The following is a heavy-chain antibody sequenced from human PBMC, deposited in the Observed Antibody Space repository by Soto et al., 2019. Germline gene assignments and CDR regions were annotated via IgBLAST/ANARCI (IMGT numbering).Heavy chain of an antibody. J-gene: IGHJ3*02. CDR2: ISSSSSTI. CDR1: GFTFSSYS. V-gene: IGHV3-48*02. D-gene: IGHD2-15*01. Sequence: EVQLVESGGGLVQPGGSLRLSFAASGFTFSSYSMNWVRQAPGKGLEWVSYISSSSSTIYYADSVKGRFIISRDNAKNALYLQVNSLRDEDTAVYYCARGGSGGRSAFDIWGQGTMVTVSS. CDR3: ARGGSGGRSAFDI.